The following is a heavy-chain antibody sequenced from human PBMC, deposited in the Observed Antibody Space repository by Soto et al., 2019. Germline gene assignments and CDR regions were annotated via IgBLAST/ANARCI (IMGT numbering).Heavy chain of an antibody. CDR3: ARSIRGGHNAPGFDY. CDR1: GGSISSYY. J-gene: IGHJ4*02. V-gene: IGHV4-59*01. CDR2: IYYSGST. Sequence: SETLSLTCTVSGGSISSYYWSWIRQPPGKGLEWIGYIYYSGSTNYNPSLKSRVTISVDTSKNQFSLKLSSVTAADTAVYYCARSIRGGHNAPGFDYWGQGTLVTVS. D-gene: IGHD3-3*02.